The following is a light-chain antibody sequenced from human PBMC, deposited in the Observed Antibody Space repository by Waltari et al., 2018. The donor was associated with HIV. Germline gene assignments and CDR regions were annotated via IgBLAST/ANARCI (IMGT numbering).Light chain of an antibody. CDR1: NGAIFSYNYY. J-gene: IGLJ2*01. CDR2: DVT. CDR3: SSYTSSTVL. Sequence: QSALTQPASVSGSPGQSITISCTGVNGAIFSYNYYVSWYQQHPGKAPKLVIFDVTNRPSGVSHRFSGSKSGNTASLTISGLQAEDEADYFCSSYTSSTVLFGGGTKLTVL. V-gene: IGLV2-14*03.